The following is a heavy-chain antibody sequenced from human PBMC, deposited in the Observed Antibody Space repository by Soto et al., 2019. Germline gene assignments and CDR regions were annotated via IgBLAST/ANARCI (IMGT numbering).Heavy chain of an antibody. CDR3: XXXXVXRXXXXXY. Sequence: ESGGGVVQPGRSLRLSCAASGFTFSSYGMHWVRQAPGKGLEWVAVISXDGSNKYYADSVKGRFTISRVNSKNTLYLQMNSLRAEDXXXXXXXXXXVXRXXXXXYWXQGTLV. V-gene: IGHV3-30*03. J-gene: IGHJ4*02. CDR2: ISXDGSNK. CDR1: GFTFSSYG. D-gene: IGHD6-25*01.